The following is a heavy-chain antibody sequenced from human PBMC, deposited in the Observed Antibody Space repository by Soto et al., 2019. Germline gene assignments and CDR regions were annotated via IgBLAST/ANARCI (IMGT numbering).Heavy chain of an antibody. CDR2: IYHTGST. CDR1: GDSISNYY. Sequence: SETLSLTCTVSGDSISNYYWSWIRQPPGKGLEWIGYIYHTGSTNYNSSLKSRVTISVDTSKNQFSLKLSSVTAADTAVYYCARDAGGYYDSSGYYYSDAFDIWGQGTMVTVSS. V-gene: IGHV4-59*01. CDR3: ARDAGGYYDSSGYYYSDAFDI. D-gene: IGHD3-22*01. J-gene: IGHJ3*02.